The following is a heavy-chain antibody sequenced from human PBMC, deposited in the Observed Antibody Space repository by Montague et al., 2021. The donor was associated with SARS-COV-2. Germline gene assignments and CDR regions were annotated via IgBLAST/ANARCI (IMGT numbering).Heavy chain of an antibody. J-gene: IGHJ4*02. CDR3: ASGWILFD. Sequence: CAISGDSVSSTAPAWNWIRQSPLRVIHWLGRTYYRTEWHTDYAVSVEGRLAIDADTSKNQFSLQLHSVTPEDSAVYYCASGWILFDWGQGTLDTVSS. CDR1: GDSVSSTAPA. V-gene: IGHV6-1*01. CDR2: TYYRTEWHT. D-gene: IGHD6-19*01.